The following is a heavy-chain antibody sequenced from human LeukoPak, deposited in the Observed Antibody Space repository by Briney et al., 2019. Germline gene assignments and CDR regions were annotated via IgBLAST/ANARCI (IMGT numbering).Heavy chain of an antibody. Sequence: PSETLSLTCTVSGYSISSGYYWGWIRQPPGKGLEWSGSFFHSGNTYYNPSLKSRVTISVDTSKNQFSLKVTSVTAADTAVYYCARLHYGGNYGYYYYYMDVWGKGTSVTISS. CDR2: FFHSGNT. CDR1: GYSISSGYY. CDR3: ARLHYGGNYGYYYYYMDV. V-gene: IGHV4-38-2*02. J-gene: IGHJ6*03. D-gene: IGHD4-23*01.